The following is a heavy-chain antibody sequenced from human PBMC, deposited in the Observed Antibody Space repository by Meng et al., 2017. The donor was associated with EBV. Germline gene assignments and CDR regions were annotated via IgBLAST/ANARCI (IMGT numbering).Heavy chain of an antibody. CDR2: MNPNSGNT. CDR1: GYTFTSYD. CDR3: ARGVGTIFGVVIKNWFDP. V-gene: IGHV1-8*01. J-gene: IGHJ5*02. D-gene: IGHD3-3*01. Sequence: VQLVQSGAEVKKPGASVKVSCKASGYTFTSYDINWVRQATGQGLEWMGWMNPNSGNTGYAQKFQGRVTMTRNTSISTAYMELSSLRSEDTAVYYCARGVGTIFGVVIKNWFDPWGQGTLVTVSS.